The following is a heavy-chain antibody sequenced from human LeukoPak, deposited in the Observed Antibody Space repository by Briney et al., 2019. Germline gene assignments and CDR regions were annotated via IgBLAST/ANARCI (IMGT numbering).Heavy chain of an antibody. CDR2: IYNNGST. CDR1: GGSVGSFS. V-gene: IGHV4-59*08. CDR3: ARAVGYYGSGTSGEEWFDP. J-gene: IGHJ5*02. D-gene: IGHD3-10*01. Sequence: SETLSLTCTVSGGSVGSFSWSWIRQSPGKGLEWIGFIYNNGSTNYNPSLKSRVTISVDRSKSQFSLQLSSVTAADTALYYCARAVGYYGSGTSGEEWFDPWGQGTLVTVSS.